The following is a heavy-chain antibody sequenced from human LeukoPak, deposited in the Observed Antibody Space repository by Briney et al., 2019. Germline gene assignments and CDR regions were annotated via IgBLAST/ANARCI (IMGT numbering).Heavy chain of an antibody. J-gene: IGHJ4*02. Sequence: SETLSLTCTVSGDSISSSSYYWGWIRQPPGKGLEWIGSIYYSGSTYYNPSLKSRVTISVDTSKNQFSLKLSSVTAADTAVYYCSRAPQGYCSSTSCYGGFDYWGQGTLVTVSS. D-gene: IGHD2-2*01. CDR2: IYYSGST. CDR3: SRAPQGYCSSTSCYGGFDY. V-gene: IGHV4-39*07. CDR1: GDSISSSSYY.